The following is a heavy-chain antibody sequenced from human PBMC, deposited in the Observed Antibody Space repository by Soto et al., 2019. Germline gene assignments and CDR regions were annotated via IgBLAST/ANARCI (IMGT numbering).Heavy chain of an antibody. CDR3: ARVPYYYDSSGYYFDAFDI. CDR2: ISYGGSNK. V-gene: IGHV3-30-3*01. J-gene: IGHJ3*02. D-gene: IGHD3-22*01. CDR1: GFTFSSYA. Sequence: GGSLRLSCAASGFTFSSYAMHWVRQAPGKGLEWVAVISYGGSNKYYADSVKGRFTISRDNSKNTLYLQMNSLRAEDTAVYYCARVPYYYDSSGYYFDAFDIWGQGTMVTVSS.